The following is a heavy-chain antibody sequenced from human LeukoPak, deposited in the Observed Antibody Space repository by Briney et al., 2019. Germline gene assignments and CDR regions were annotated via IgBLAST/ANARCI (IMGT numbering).Heavy chain of an antibody. Sequence: ASVKVSCKASGYTFTSYGISWVRQAPGQGLEWMGWISAYNGNTNHAQKLQGRVTMTTDTSTSTAYMELGSLRSDDTAVYYCARLACLLLPDIWGQGTMVTVSS. D-gene: IGHD2-15*01. CDR1: GYTFTSYG. CDR3: ARLACLLLPDI. J-gene: IGHJ3*02. CDR2: ISAYNGNT. V-gene: IGHV1-18*01.